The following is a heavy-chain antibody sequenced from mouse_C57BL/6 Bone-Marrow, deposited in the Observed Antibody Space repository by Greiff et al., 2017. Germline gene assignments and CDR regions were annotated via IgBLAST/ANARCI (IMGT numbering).Heavy chain of an antibody. CDR3: ARKSQPVFPWFAY. CDR1: GYTFTSYW. Sequence: QVQLQQPGAELVKPGASVKMSCKASGYTFTSYWITWVKQRPGQGLEWIGDIYPGSGSTNYNEKFKSKATLTVDTSSSTAYMQLSSLTSEDSAVYNCARKSQPVFPWFAYWGQGTLVTVSA. J-gene: IGHJ3*01. CDR2: IYPGSGST. V-gene: IGHV1-55*01.